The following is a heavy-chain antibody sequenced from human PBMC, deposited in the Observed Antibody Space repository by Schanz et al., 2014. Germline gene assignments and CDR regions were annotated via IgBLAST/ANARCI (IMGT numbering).Heavy chain of an antibody. CDR3: AFDRDDAYDI. V-gene: IGHV1-46*01. J-gene: IGHJ3*02. D-gene: IGHD3-9*01. Sequence: QVHLVQSESELKNPGASVKVSCKTSGYSFSTYAMNWVRQAPGQGLEWMGRIYLSDGSTRYAQKFQGRVTVTRDTSTTTVYMDLSSLISEDTAVYYCAFDRDDAYDIWGQGTMVTVSS. CDR2: IYLSDGST. CDR1: GYSFSTYA.